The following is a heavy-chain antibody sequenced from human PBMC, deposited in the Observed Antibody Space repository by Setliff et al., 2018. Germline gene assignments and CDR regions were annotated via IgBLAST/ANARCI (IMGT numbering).Heavy chain of an antibody. J-gene: IGHJ4*02. CDR3: ARDRPPYYYDSSGYYYSAGNFDY. Sequence: ASVKVSCKASGYTFTGYYMHWVRQAPGQGLEWMGWINPNSGGTNYAQKFQGWVTMTRDTSISTAYMELSSLRSEDTAVYYCARDRPPYYYDSSGYYYSAGNFDYWGQGTLVTVPQ. CDR2: INPNSGGT. V-gene: IGHV1-2*04. D-gene: IGHD3-22*01. CDR1: GYTFTGYY.